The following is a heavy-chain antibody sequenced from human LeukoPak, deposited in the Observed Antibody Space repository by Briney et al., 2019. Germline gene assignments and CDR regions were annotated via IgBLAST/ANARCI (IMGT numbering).Heavy chain of an antibody. J-gene: IGHJ2*01. CDR3: ARDPKNYYDSSGYYHWYFDL. Sequence: PGRSLRLSCAASGFTFSSYGMHWVRQAPGKGLEWVSSISSSSSYIYYADSVKGRFTISRDNSKNTLYLQMNSLRAEDTAVYYCARDPKNYYDSSGYYHWYFDLWGRGTLVTVSS. CDR2: ISSSSSYI. V-gene: IGHV3-21*01. CDR1: GFTFSSYG. D-gene: IGHD3-22*01.